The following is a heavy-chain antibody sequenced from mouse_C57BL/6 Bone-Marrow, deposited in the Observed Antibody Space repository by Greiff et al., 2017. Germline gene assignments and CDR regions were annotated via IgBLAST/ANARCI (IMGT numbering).Heavy chain of an antibody. V-gene: IGHV3-1*01. J-gene: IGHJ2*01. CDR2: ISYSGST. CDR3: ARGGATRDFDY. Sequence: EVQGVESGPGMVKPSQSLSLTCTVTGYSITSGYDWHWIRHFPGNKLEWMGYISYSGSTNYNPSLKSRISITHDTSKNHFFLKLNSVTTEDTATYYCARGGATRDFDYWGQGTTLTVSS. D-gene: IGHD6-1*01. CDR1: GYSITSGYD.